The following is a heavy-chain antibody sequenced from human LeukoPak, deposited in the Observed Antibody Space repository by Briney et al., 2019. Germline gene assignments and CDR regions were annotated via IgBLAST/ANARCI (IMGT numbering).Heavy chain of an antibody. CDR2: INPNSGGT. Sequence: GASVKVSCKASGYTFTGYYMHWVRQAPGQGLEWMGWINPNSGGTNYARKFQGRVTMTRDTSISTAYMELSRLRSDDTAVYYCARAPLEGSVYYYYYMDVWGKGTTVTVSS. J-gene: IGHJ6*03. CDR3: ARAPLEGSVYYYYYMDV. V-gene: IGHV1-2*02. CDR1: GYTFTGYY. D-gene: IGHD3-3*01.